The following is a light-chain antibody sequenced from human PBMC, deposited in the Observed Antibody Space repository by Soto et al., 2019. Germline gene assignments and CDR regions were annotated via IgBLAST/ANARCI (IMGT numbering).Light chain of an antibody. CDR2: GTS. CDR1: PTVSNNY. CDR3: QQYGSSPWT. J-gene: IGKJ1*01. V-gene: IGKV3-20*01. Sequence: ETVLTQSPVSLSLSLGDRATLSCRASPTVSNNYLAWYQQKPGQAPRLLIYGTSNRATGIPDRFSGSGSGTDFTLTISRLEPEDFVIYYCQQYGSSPWTFGQGTKVDIK.